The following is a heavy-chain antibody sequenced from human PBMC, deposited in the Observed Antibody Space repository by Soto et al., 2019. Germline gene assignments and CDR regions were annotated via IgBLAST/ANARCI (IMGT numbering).Heavy chain of an antibody. CDR1: SDSVNSGGYY. CDR3: ARRGGSSSGYYYYAFDV. V-gene: IGHV4-31*03. J-gene: IGHJ6*02. CDR2: IYSNGDT. Sequence: SETLSLTCSVSSDSVNSGGYYWSWIRQHPGKGLEWIGYIYSNGDTYYNPSLKSRVTISVDTSKNQFSLNLTSVTAADTAVYYCARRGGSSSGYYYYAFDVWGQGTTVTVSS. D-gene: IGHD6-6*01.